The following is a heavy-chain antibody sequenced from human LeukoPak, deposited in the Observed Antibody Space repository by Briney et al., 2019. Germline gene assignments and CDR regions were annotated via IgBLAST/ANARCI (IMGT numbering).Heavy chain of an antibody. CDR1: GGSISSSSYY. CDR2: IYYSGST. J-gene: IGHJ4*02. V-gene: IGHV4-39*01. Sequence: SETLSLTCTVSGGSISSSSYYWGWIRQPPGKGLQWIGSIYYSGSTYYNPSLKSRVTISVDTSKNQFSLKLSSVTAADTAVYYCARQWHQLLYFDYWGQGTLVTVSS. D-gene: IGHD2-2*01. CDR3: ARQWHQLLYFDY.